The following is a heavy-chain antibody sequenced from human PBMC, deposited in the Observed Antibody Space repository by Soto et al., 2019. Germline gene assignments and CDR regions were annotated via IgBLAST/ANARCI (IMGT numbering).Heavy chain of an antibody. CDR3: VKDLLVVVPAAIRAPDY. Sequence: GGSLRLSCSASGFTFSSYAMHWVRQAPGKGLEYVSAISSNGGSTYYADSVKGRFTISRDNSKNTLYLQMSSLRAEDTAVYYCVKDLLVVVPAAIRAPDYWGQGTLVTVSS. V-gene: IGHV3-64D*06. D-gene: IGHD2-2*02. J-gene: IGHJ4*02. CDR1: GFTFSSYA. CDR2: ISSNGGST.